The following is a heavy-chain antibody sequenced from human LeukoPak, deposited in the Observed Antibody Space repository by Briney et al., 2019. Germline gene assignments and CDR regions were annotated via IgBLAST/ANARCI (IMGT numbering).Heavy chain of an antibody. CDR2: MNPNSGNT. CDR1: GYTFTSYD. J-gene: IGHJ6*02. V-gene: IGHV1-8*02. Sequence: ASVKVSCMASGYTFTSYDINWVRQATGQGLEWMGWMNPNSGNTGYAQKFQGWVTMTRDTSISTAYMELSRLRSDDTAVYYCARDRELGYCSGGSCLGMDVWGQGTTVTVSS. CDR3: ARDRELGYCSGGSCLGMDV. D-gene: IGHD2-15*01.